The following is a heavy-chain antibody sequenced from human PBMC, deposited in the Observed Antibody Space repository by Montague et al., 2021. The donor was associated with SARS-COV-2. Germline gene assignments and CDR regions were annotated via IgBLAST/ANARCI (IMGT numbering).Heavy chain of an antibody. Sequence: SETLSLTCTVYGGPFSGHYWSWIRQTPGKGLEWIGEIHDSGSTNYNPSLKSRVTISVDTSKNQFSLRLTSVTAADTAVYYCARFREAGDVLDYWGQGNPVTVSS. CDR1: GGPFSGHY. D-gene: IGHD7-27*01. CDR2: IHDSGST. J-gene: IGHJ4*02. V-gene: IGHV4-34*01. CDR3: ARFREAGDVLDY.